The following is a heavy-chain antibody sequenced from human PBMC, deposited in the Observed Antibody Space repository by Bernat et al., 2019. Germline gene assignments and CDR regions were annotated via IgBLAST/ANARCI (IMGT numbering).Heavy chain of an antibody. D-gene: IGHD6-13*01. CDR2: INPNSGGT. CDR3: ARDSSRIAAAGTDYYYYGMDV. CDR1: GYTFTGYY. J-gene: IGHJ6*02. V-gene: IGHV1-2*04. Sequence: QVQLVQSGAEVKKPGASVKVSCKASGYTFTGYYMHWVRQAPGQGLEWMGWINPNSGGTKYAQKFQGWVTMTRDTSISTAYMELSRLRSDDTAVYYCARDSSRIAAAGTDYYYYGMDVWGQGTTVTVSS.